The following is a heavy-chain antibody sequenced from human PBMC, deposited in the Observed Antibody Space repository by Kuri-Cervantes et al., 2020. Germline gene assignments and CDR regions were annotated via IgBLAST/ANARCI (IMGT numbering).Heavy chain of an antibody. CDR1: GFTFSSYA. V-gene: IGHV3-30-3*01. CDR3: ARVPRYLRYFDWYSINYFDY. CDR2: ISYDGSNK. Sequence: GGSLRLSCAASGFTFSSYAMDWVRQAPGKGLEWVAVISYDGSNKYYADSVKGRFTISRDNAKNSLYLQMNSLRAEDTALYYCARVPRYLRYFDWYSINYFDYWGQGTLVTVSS. D-gene: IGHD3-9*01. J-gene: IGHJ4*02.